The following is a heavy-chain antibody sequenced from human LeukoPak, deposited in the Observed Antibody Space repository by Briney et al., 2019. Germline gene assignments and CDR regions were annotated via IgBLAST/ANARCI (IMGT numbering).Heavy chain of an antibody. CDR1: EFTFSSYE. CDR2: ISSSGSTI. Sequence: GGSLRLSCAASEFTFSSYEMNWVRQAPGKGLEGVSYISSSGSTIYYADSVKGRFTISRDNAKNSLYLQMNSLRAEDTAVYYCARDFGYYGSGSYPDYFDYWGQGTLVTVSS. V-gene: IGHV3-48*03. CDR3: ARDFGYYGSGSYPDYFDY. J-gene: IGHJ4*02. D-gene: IGHD3-10*01.